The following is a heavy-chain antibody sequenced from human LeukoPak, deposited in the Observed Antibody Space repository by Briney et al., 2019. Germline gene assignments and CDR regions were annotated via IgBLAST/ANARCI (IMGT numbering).Heavy chain of an antibody. CDR2: INPSGGRT. V-gene: IGHV1-46*01. D-gene: IGHD5-12*01. CDR1: GYSLTNYY. Sequence: ASVKVSCKAFGYSLTNYYVHWVRQAPGQGREGMGEINPSGGRTSYAQKFQGRITVNRDRYTNKDYMDLSSLRSEDTATYYCARGAPTTRIGAGRFDYWGQGSLLTVAS. J-gene: IGHJ4*02. CDR3: ARGAPTTRIGAGRFDY.